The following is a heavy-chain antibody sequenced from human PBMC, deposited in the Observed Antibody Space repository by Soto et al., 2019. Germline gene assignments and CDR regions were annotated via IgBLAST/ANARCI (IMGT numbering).Heavy chain of an antibody. CDR1: GFTFSSYA. V-gene: IGHV3-30-3*01. CDR2: ISYDGSNK. J-gene: IGHJ3*02. Sequence: QVQLVESGGGVVQPGRSLRLSCAASGFTFSSYAMHWVRQAPGKGLEWVAVISYDGSNKYYADSVKGRFTISRDNSKNTLYLPMNSLRAEDTAVYYCARDPNGGYDLLSAFDIWGQGTMVTVSS. CDR3: ARDPNGGYDLLSAFDI. D-gene: IGHD5-12*01.